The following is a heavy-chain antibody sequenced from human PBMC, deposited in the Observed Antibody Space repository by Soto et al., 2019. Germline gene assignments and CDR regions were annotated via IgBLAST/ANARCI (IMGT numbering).Heavy chain of an antibody. Sequence: SETLSLTCTVSGGSISSYYWSWIRQPPGKGLEWIGYIYYSGSTNYNPSLKSRVTISVDTSKNQFSLKLSSVTAADTAVYYCARGDYIWGSYYDYWGQGTLVTVS. V-gene: IGHV4-59*01. CDR1: GGSISSYY. CDR3: ARGDYIWGSYYDY. D-gene: IGHD3-16*01. J-gene: IGHJ4*02. CDR2: IYYSGST.